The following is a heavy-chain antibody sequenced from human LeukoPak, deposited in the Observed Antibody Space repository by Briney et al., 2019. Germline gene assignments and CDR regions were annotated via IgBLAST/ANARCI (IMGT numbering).Heavy chain of an antibody. CDR2: IYYSGST. Sequence: SETLSLTCTASGRSINNFYWSWIRQPPGKGLEWIGYIYYSGSTNYNPSLKSRVTISLDTSKNQFSLKLSSVTAADTAVYYCAREKAGDFDYWGQGTLVTVSS. D-gene: IGHD3-10*01. J-gene: IGHJ4*02. CDR3: AREKAGDFDY. CDR1: GRSINNFY. V-gene: IGHV4-59*01.